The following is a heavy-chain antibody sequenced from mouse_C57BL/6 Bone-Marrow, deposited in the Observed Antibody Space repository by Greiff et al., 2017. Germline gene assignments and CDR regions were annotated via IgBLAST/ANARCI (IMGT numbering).Heavy chain of an antibody. J-gene: IGHJ1*03. V-gene: IGHV1-55*01. CDR2: IYPGSGST. CDR1: GYTFTSYW. Sequence: QVQLQQPGAELVKPGASVKMSCKASGYTFTSYWITWVKQRPGQGLEWIGDIYPGSGSTNYNEKFKSKATLTVDTSSSTAYMQLSSLTSEDAAVYYCAVTTVVYWYFDVWGTGTTVTVSS. D-gene: IGHD1-1*01. CDR3: AVTTVVYWYFDV.